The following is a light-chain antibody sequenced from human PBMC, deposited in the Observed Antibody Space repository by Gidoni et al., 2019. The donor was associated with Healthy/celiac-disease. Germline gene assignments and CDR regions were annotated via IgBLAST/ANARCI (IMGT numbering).Light chain of an antibody. CDR2: AAS. J-gene: IGKJ2*01. V-gene: IGKV1-39*01. CDR3: QQSYSTPYT. Sequence: DIQMTQSPSSLSASVGDRVTITCRASQGISSYLDWYQQKPGKAPKLLIYAASSLQSGVPSRFSGSGSGTDFTLTISRLQPEDFATYYCQQSYSTPYTFGQGTKVEIK. CDR1: QGISSY.